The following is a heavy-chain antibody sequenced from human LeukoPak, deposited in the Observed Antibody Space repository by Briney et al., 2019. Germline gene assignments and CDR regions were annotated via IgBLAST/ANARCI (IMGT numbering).Heavy chain of an antibody. CDR2: IYYTGST. CDR1: GGSISSYH. V-gene: IGHV4-59*01. J-gene: IGHJ6*02. D-gene: IGHD3-3*01. Sequence: SETLSLTCTVSGGSISSYHWSWIRQPPGKGLEWIGHIYYTGSTNYNPSLKSRVIISLDTPKNQFSLKPSSVTAADTAVYYCTRSLGVVIHGGMDVWGQGTTVTVSS. CDR3: TRSLGVVIHGGMDV.